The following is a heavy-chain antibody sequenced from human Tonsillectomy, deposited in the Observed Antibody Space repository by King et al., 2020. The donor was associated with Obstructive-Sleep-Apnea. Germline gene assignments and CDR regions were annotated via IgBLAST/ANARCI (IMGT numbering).Heavy chain of an antibody. CDR1: GFTFSSYG. CDR2: ISYDGSYK. J-gene: IGHJ5*02. D-gene: IGHD2-15*01. CDR3: AKRDGYCSGGSCPNNWFDP. V-gene: IGHV3-30*18. Sequence: VQLVESGGGEVQPGRSLRLSCAASGFTFSSYGMHWVRQAPGKGLEWVAGISYDGSYKYYADSVKCRFTISRDNSKNTLYLQMNSLRAEDTAVYSCAKRDGYCSGGSCPNNWFDPWGQGTLVTVSS.